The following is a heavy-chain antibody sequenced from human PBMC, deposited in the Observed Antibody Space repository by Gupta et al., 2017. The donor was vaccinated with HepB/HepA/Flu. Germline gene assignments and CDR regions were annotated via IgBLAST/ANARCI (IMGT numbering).Heavy chain of an antibody. V-gene: IGHV3-20*04. D-gene: IGHD6-19*01. CDR2: INWNGGST. J-gene: IGHJ6*03. CDR3: ARLGPRPAAGYYYYYYYMDV. CDR1: GFTFDDYG. Sequence: EVQLVESGGGVVRPGGSLRLSCAASGFTFDDYGMSWVRQAPGKGLEWVCGINWNGGSTGYADSVKGRFTISRDNAKNSLYLQMNSLRAEDTALYYCARLGPRPAAGYYYYYYYMDVWGKGTTVTVSS.